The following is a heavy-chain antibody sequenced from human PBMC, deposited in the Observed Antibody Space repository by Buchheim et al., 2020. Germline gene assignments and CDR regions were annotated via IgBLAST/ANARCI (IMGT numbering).Heavy chain of an antibody. CDR3: ARESGTLDYFDY. D-gene: IGHD1-1*01. CDR2: ISYDGSNK. CDR1: GFTFSSYA. V-gene: IGHV3-30-3*01. Sequence: VQLVESGGGVVQPGRSLRLSCAASGFTFSSYAMHWVRQAPGKGLEWVAVISYDGSNKYYADSVKGRFTISRDNSKNTLYLQMNSLRAEDTAVYYCARESGTLDYFDYWGQGTL. J-gene: IGHJ4*02.